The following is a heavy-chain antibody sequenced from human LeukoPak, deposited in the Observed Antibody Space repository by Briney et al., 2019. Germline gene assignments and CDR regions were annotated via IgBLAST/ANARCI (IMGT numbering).Heavy chain of an antibody. CDR1: GGTFSSYA. D-gene: IGHD3-22*01. CDR2: IIPILGIA. Sequence: SVKVSCKASGGTFSSYAISLVRQAPGQGLEWMGRIIPILGIANYAQKFQGRVTITADKSTSTAYMELSSQRSEDTAVYYCARALLLDSGYFDYWGQGTLVTVSS. V-gene: IGHV1-69*04. CDR3: ARALLLDSGYFDY. J-gene: IGHJ4*02.